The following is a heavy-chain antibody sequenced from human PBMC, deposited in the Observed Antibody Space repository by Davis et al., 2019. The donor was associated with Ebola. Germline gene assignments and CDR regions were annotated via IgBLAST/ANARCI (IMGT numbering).Heavy chain of an antibody. Sequence: GESLKISCAASGFTFSSYTMNWVRQAPGKGLEWVSSISSSGSTIYYADSVKGRFTISRDNAKNSLYLQMNSLRAEDTAVYYCARDGFWSGYRFYYYYYGMDVWGQGTTVTVSS. V-gene: IGHV3-48*04. CDR1: GFTFSSYT. CDR3: ARDGFWSGYRFYYYYYGMDV. J-gene: IGHJ6*02. D-gene: IGHD3-3*01. CDR2: ISSSGSTI.